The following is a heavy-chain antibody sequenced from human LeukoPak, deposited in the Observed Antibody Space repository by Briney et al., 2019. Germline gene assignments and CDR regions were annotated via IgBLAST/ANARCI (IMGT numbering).Heavy chain of an antibody. J-gene: IGHJ5*02. CDR3: ARVLYYYDSSGDNWFDP. CDR2: IYYSGST. CDR1: GGSISSSSYY. D-gene: IGHD3-22*01. Sequence: PSETLSLTCTVSGGSISSSSYYWGWIRLPPGKGLEWIGSIYYSGSTYYDPSLKSRVTISVDTSKNQFSLKLSSVTAADTAVYYCARVLYYYDSSGDNWFDPWGQGTLVTVSS. V-gene: IGHV4-39*01.